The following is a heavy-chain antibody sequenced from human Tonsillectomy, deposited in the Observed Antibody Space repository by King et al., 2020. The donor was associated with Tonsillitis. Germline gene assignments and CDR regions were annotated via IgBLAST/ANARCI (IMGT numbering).Heavy chain of an antibody. Sequence: QLQESGPGLVKPSETLSLTCTVSGGSISSSSYYWGWIRQPPGKGLEWIGSIHYSGSIYYNPSLKSRVTISEDTSKNQFSLKLSSVTAADTAVYYCARVKFNYYMDVWGKGTTVTVSS. CDR2: IHYSGSI. V-gene: IGHV4-39*01. CDR1: GGSISSSSYY. J-gene: IGHJ6*03. CDR3: ARVKFNYYMDV.